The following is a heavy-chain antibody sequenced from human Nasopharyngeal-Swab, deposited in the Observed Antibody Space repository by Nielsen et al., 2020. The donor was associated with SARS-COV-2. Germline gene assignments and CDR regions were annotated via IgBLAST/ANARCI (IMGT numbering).Heavy chain of an antibody. V-gene: IGHV3-69-1*01. CDR3: ARHRFGIAVADSDY. J-gene: IGHJ4*02. Sequence: WIRPPPGKGLEWVSSISSSSYIYYADSVKGRFTISRDNAKNSLYLQMNSLRAEDTAVYYCARHRFGIAVADSDYWGQGTLVTVSS. D-gene: IGHD6-19*01. CDR2: ISSSSYI.